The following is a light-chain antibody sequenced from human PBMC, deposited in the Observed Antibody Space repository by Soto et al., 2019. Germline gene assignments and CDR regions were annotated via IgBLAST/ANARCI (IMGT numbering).Light chain of an antibody. Sequence: QSVLTQPPSVSGAPGQRVTISCTGSSSNIGAGYDVHWYQQLPGTAPKLLIYGNSNRPSGVPDRFSGSKSGTSASLAITGVQAEDWADYYCQSYDSRLSGWVFRGGT. J-gene: IGLJ3*02. CDR3: QSYDSRLSGWV. CDR2: GNS. CDR1: SSNIGAGYD. V-gene: IGLV1-40*01.